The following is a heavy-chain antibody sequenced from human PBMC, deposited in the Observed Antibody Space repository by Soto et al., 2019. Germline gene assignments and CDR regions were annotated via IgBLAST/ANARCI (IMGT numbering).Heavy chain of an antibody. CDR1: GSSFSDYY. J-gene: IGHJ4*02. Sequence: QVQLVESGGGLVKPGGSLRLSCAASGSSFSDYYMSWIRQSPGKGLEWLSYITSSSSYTHYTDSVKGRFTISRDNAKNSLYLQMNSLRAEDTAVYDCAGGQDNRAVNFDYWGQGTPVTVSS. V-gene: IGHV3-11*05. CDR2: ITSSSSYT. CDR3: AGGQDNRAVNFDY. D-gene: IGHD1-1*01.